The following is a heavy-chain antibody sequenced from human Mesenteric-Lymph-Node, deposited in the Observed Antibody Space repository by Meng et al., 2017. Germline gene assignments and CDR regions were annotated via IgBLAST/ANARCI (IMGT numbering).Heavy chain of an antibody. CDR3: ARYHIEAVAGISEGFLW. CDR1: GGSISSSNW. J-gene: IGHJ4*02. Sequence: SETLSLTCAVSGGSISSSNWWSWVRQPPGKGLEWIGEIYHSGSTNYNPSLKSRVTISVDKSKNQFSLKLSSVTAADTAVYYCARYHIEAVAGISEGFLWWGQGTLVTVSS. CDR2: IYHSGST. D-gene: IGHD6-19*01. V-gene: IGHV4-4*02.